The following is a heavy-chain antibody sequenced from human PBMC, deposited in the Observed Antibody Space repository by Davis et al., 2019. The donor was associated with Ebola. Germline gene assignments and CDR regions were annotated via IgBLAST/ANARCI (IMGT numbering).Heavy chain of an antibody. Sequence: SETLSLTCTVSGGSISSYYWSWIRQPPGKGLEWIGYIYYSGSTNYNPSLKSRVTISVDTSKNQFSLKLSSVTAADTAVYYCARVSPTYYYDSSGYYSGYYYGMDVWGQGTTVTVSS. CDR2: IYYSGST. CDR1: GGSISSYY. CDR3: ARVSPTYYYDSSGYYSGYYYGMDV. V-gene: IGHV4-59*01. J-gene: IGHJ6*02. D-gene: IGHD3-22*01.